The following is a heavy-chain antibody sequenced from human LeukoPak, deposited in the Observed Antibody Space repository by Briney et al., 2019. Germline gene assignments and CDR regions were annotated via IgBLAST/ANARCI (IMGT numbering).Heavy chain of an antibody. CDR2: IYYSGST. CDR3: ARGPKILRYLQH. CDR1: GGSISSGGYY. D-gene: IGHD2/OR15-2a*01. V-gene: IGHV4-31*03. J-gene: IGHJ1*01. Sequence: PSETLSLTCTVSGGSISSGGYYWSWIRQHPGKGLEWIGYIYYSGSTYYNPSLKSRVTISVDTSKNQFSLKLSSVTAADTAVYYCARGPKILRYLQHWGQGTLVTVSS.